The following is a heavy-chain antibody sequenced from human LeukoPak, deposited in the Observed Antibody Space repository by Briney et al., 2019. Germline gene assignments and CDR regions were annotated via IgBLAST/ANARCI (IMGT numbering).Heavy chain of an antibody. CDR3: ARDRIYYGSGTDAFDI. J-gene: IGHJ3*02. CDR1: GYTFTGYY. Sequence: GASVKVSCKASGYTFTGYYMHWVRQAPGQGLEWMGWINPDSGGTNYAQKFQGRVTMTRDTSISTAYMELRRLKSDAAAMFYCARDRIYYGSGTDAFDIWGQGTMVTVSS. D-gene: IGHD3-10*01. CDR2: INPDSGGT. V-gene: IGHV1-2*02.